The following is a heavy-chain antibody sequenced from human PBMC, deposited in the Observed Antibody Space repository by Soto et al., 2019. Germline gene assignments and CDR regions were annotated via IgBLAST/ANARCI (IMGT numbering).Heavy chain of an antibody. Sequence: EVQLLGSGGGLVQPGGSLRLSCAASGFTFSIYAMNWVRQAPGKGLEWVAGIIGAGAPYYADPVKGRFTISRDNSKNTLYLQMNSLRDEDTALYFCAKDFTPDSRWDIDYWGQGTLVSVSS. J-gene: IGHJ4*02. CDR2: IIGAGAP. D-gene: IGHD1-26*01. CDR1: GFTFSIYA. CDR3: AKDFTPDSRWDIDY. V-gene: IGHV3-23*01.